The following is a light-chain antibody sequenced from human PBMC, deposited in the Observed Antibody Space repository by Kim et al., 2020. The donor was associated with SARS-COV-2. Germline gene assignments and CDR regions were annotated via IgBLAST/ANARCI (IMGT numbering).Light chain of an antibody. Sequence: ASVGDRVTLTCRASQVISSAVAWYQQKPGKAPQLLMYDASTLQSGVPSRFSGSGSGADFTLTISSLQPEDFATYYCQQFYHYPLTFGGGTKVDIK. J-gene: IGKJ4*01. V-gene: IGKV1D-13*01. CDR2: DAS. CDR1: QVISSA. CDR3: QQFYHYPLT.